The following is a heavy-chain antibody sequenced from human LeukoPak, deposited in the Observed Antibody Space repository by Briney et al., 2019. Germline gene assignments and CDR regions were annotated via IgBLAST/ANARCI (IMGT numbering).Heavy chain of an antibody. CDR3: ASQRVPGYYDY. V-gene: IGHV4-39*01. J-gene: IGHJ4*02. CDR1: GGSISTNNYY. Sequence: QPSETLSLTCTVSGGSISTNNYYWVLIRQPPGKGLEWVGTVYYRGNTYYNPSLRSRVTTSVDTSRNQFSVKVTSVAAADTAVYYCASQRVPGYYDYWGQGILVTVHS. D-gene: IGHD1-1*01. CDR2: VYYRGNT.